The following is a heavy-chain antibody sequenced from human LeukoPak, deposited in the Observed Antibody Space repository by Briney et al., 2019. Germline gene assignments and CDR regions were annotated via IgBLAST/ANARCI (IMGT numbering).Heavy chain of an antibody. CDR1: GGSISSYY. CDR2: IYYSGST. J-gene: IGHJ4*02. D-gene: IGHD3-9*01. CDR3: ASNGDILTGPFDY. V-gene: IGHV4-59*01. Sequence: SETLSLTCTVSGGSISSYYWSWIRQPPGKGLEWIGYIYYSGSTNYNPSLKSRVTISVGTSKNQFSLKLSSVTAADTAVYYCASNGDILTGPFDYWGQGTLVTVSS.